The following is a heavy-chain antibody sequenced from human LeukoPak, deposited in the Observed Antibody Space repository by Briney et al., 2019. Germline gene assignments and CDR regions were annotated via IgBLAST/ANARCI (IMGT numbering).Heavy chain of an antibody. CDR2: INHSGST. CDR1: GGSFSGYY. D-gene: IGHD6-6*01. Sequence: SQTLSLTCAVYGGSFSGYYWSWIRQPPGKGLEWIGEINHSGSTNYNPSLKSRVIISVDTSKNQFSLKLSSVTAADTAVYYCARGRSGSSSSLYYYYYYMDVWGKGTTVTVSS. J-gene: IGHJ6*03. V-gene: IGHV4-34*01. CDR3: ARGRSGSSSSLYYYYYYMDV.